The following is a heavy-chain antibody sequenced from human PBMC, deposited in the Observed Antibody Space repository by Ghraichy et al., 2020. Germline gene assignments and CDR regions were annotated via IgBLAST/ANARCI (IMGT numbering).Heavy chain of an antibody. D-gene: IGHD1-1*01. CDR2: IYSGGST. J-gene: IGHJ5*02. Sequence: GGSLRLSCAASGFTVRSNYITWVRQAPGKGLEWVSVIYSGGSTYYADSVKGRFTISRDNSNNTLYLQMNSLRAEDTAVYYCVNGRSLFDPWGQGTLVTVSS. V-gene: IGHV3-66*01. CDR3: VNGRSLFDP. CDR1: GFTVRSNY.